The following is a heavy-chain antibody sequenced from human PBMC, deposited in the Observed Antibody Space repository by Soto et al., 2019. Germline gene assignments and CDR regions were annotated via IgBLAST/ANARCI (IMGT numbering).Heavy chain of an antibody. CDR3: ARRLYGDYDY. CDR1: GYSFTTSG. J-gene: IGHJ4*02. CDR2: ISTYNGNT. V-gene: IGHV1-18*01. Sequence: QAQLVQSGAEVKEPGALVKVSCKASGYSFTTSGITWVRQAPGQGLAWMGWISTYNGNTNYAQKLQDRVTLTTDTSTSTAYMELRSLRSDDTAVYYCARRLYGDYDYWGQGTLVTVSS. D-gene: IGHD4-17*01.